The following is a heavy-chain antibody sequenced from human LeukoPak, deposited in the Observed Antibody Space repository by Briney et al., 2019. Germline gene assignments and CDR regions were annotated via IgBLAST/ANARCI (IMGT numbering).Heavy chain of an antibody. D-gene: IGHD1-26*01. Sequence: SETLSLTCAVYGGSFSGYYWSWIRQPPGKGLEWIGEINHSGSTNYNPSLKSRVTISVDTSKNQFSLKLSSVTAADTAVYYCARRRYSGSSQHFDYWGQGTLVTVSS. CDR2: INHSGST. CDR3: ARRRYSGSSQHFDY. J-gene: IGHJ4*02. V-gene: IGHV4-34*01. CDR1: GGSFSGYY.